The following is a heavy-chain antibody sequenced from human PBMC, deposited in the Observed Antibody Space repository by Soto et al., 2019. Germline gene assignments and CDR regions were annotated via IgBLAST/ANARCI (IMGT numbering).Heavy chain of an antibody. CDR3: TSQGYSYGFVY. V-gene: IGHV3-73*01. Sequence: GGSLRLSCAASGFTFSGSAMHWVRQASGKGLEWVGRIRSKANSYATAYVASVKGRFTISRDDSKNTAYLQMNSLKTEDTAVYYCTSQGYSYGFVYWGQGTLVTVSS. D-gene: IGHD5-18*01. J-gene: IGHJ4*02. CDR2: IRSKANSYAT. CDR1: GFTFSGSA.